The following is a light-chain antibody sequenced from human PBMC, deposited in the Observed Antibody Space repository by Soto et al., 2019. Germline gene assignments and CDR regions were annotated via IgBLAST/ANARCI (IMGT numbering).Light chain of an antibody. V-gene: IGKV3-20*01. J-gene: IGKJ1*01. CDR3: HQYDSWT. CDR1: QSVSSSY. Sequence: EIVLTQSPGTLSLSLGARATLSCRASQSVSSSYLAWYQQKPGQAPRLLIYGASIRATGIPDRFSGSGSGTDFTLTISRLEPEDFAVYYCHQYDSWTFGQGTKVDIK. CDR2: GAS.